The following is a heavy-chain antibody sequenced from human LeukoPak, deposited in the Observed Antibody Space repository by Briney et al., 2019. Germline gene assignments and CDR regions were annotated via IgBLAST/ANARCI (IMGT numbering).Heavy chain of an antibody. D-gene: IGHD3-10*01. J-gene: IGHJ6*03. CDR3: AASSGSYVYYYYYMDV. CDR1: GFTFSYSA. V-gene: IGHV1-58*01. Sequence: SVKVSCKASGFTFSYSAVQWVRQARGQRLEWIGGIVVGSGNTNYAQHFQERVAITRDMSTNTAYMELSSLRSEDTAVYYCAASSGSYVYYYYYMDVWGKGTTVTVSS. CDR2: IVVGSGNT.